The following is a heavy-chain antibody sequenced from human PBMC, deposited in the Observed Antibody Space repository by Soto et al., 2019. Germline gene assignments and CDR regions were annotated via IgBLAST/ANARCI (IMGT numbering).Heavy chain of an antibody. CDR2: IVVGSGNT. V-gene: IGHV1-58*01. D-gene: IGHD3-16*02. CDR1: GFTFTSSA. Sequence: ASVKVSCKASGFTFTSSAVQWVRQARGQRLEWIGWIVVGSGNTNYAQKFQERVTITRDMSTSTAYMELSSLRSEDTAVYYCAADSVATFGGVIVIPSVYWGQGTLVTVSS. CDR3: AADSVATFGGVIVIPSVY. J-gene: IGHJ4*02.